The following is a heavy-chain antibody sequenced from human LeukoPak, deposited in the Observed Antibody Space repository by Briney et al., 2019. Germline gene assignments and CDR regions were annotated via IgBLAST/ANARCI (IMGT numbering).Heavy chain of an antibody. V-gene: IGHV3-7*01. CDR1: GFTFSSYW. J-gene: IGHJ4*02. CDR2: IKQDGSAK. CDR3: AKELHVSAYYDFWSGYYNY. D-gene: IGHD3-3*01. Sequence: PGGSLRLSCAASGFTFSSYWMSWVRQAPGKGLEWVANIKQDGSAKYYVDSVQGRFTISRDNAKNSLYLQMNSLRAEDTAVYYCAKELHVSAYYDFWSGYYNYWGQGTLVTVSS.